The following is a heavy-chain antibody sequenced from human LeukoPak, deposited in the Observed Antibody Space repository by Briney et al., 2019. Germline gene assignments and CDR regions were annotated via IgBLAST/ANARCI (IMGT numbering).Heavy chain of an antibody. V-gene: IGHV4-4*07. CDR1: GGXISSYY. J-gene: IGHJ4*02. CDR2: IYTSGSN. Sequence: PSETLSLTCTVSGGXISSYYCSWIRQPAGKGLEWIGRIYTSGSNNYNPSLKSRVTMSVDTSKNQISLKLSSVTAADTAVYYCAREIGDYYDSSGYRTYYFDYWGQGTLVTVSS. D-gene: IGHD3-22*01. CDR3: AREIGDYYDSSGYRTYYFDY.